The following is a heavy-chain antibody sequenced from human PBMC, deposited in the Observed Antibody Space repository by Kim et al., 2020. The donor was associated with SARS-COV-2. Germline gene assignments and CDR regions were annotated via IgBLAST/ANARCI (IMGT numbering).Heavy chain of an antibody. V-gene: IGHV3-23*01. CDR1: GFTFSSYA. Sequence: GGSLRLSCAASGFTFSSYAMSWVRQAPGKGLEWVSAISGSGGSTYYSDSVKGRFTISRDNSKNTLYLQMNSLRAEDTAVYYCAKDVASYYYGSGYFDYWGQGTLVTVSS. D-gene: IGHD3-10*01. J-gene: IGHJ4*02. CDR2: ISGSGGST. CDR3: AKDVASYYYGSGYFDY.